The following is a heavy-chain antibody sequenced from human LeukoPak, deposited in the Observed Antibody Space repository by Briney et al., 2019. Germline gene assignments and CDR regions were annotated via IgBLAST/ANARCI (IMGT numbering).Heavy chain of an antibody. J-gene: IGHJ4*02. CDR3: ARGSRAGSGGSCSDY. Sequence: GGSLRLSCAASGFTFSSYSMTWVRQAPGKGLEWVSSISSSSSSYVYYADSVKGRFTTSRDNAKNSLYLQMNSLRAEDTAVYYCARGSRAGSGGSCSDYWGQGTLVTVSS. V-gene: IGHV3-21*01. CDR2: ISSSSSSYV. CDR1: GFTFSSYS. D-gene: IGHD2-15*01.